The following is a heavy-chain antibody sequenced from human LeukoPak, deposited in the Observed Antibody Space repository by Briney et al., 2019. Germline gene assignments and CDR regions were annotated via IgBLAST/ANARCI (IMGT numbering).Heavy chain of an antibody. CDR1: GFTFSNYG. Sequence: GRSLRLSCAASGFTFSNYGMHWVRQAPGKGLEWVAVISYDGSNKYYADSVKGRFTISRDNPKNTLYLQRISKRAEGKAVYYWGNEIRGSYYVGGFELGGQGTLATVS. CDR2: ISYDGSNK. J-gene: IGHJ4*02. D-gene: IGHD1-26*01. CDR3: GNEIRGSYYVGGFEL. V-gene: IGHV3-30*18.